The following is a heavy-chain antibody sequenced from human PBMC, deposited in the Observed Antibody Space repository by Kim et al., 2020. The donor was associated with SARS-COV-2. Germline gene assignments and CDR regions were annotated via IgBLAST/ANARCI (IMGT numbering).Heavy chain of an antibody. CDR3: GKSWGGGGGDY. J-gene: IGHJ4*02. CDR2: IKSDATST. V-gene: IGHV3-74*01. D-gene: IGHD3-16*01. CDR1: GFIFRNQW. Sequence: GGSLRLSCVGYGFIFRNQWMHWVRQVPGKGLQWISRIKSDATSTSYAASVKGRFTISRDNAKNTLFLQMNSLRPEDTATYFCGKSWGGGGGDYWGQG.